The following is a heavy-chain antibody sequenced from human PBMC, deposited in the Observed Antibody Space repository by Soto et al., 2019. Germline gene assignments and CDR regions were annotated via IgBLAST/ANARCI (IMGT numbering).Heavy chain of an antibody. J-gene: IGHJ4*01. CDR3: ARERGVVITFGGVIAFDY. Sequence: GASVKVSCKASGYTFTSYAMHWVRQAPGQGLEWMGGIIPIFGTANYAQKFQGRVTITADESTSTAYMELSSLRSEDTAVYYCARERGVVITFGGVIAFDYWG. CDR2: IIPIFGTA. D-gene: IGHD3-16*02. V-gene: IGHV1-69*13. CDR1: GYTFTSYA.